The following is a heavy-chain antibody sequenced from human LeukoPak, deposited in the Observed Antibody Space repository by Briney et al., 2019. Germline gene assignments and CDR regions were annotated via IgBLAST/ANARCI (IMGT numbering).Heavy chain of an antibody. V-gene: IGHV6-1*01. J-gene: IGHJ4*02. D-gene: IGHD6-13*01. CDR3: ARAYPGYSSSWYYFDY. Sequence: SQTLSLTCAISGDSVSSNSAAWNWIRQSPSRGLEWLGRTYYRSKWYNDYAVSVKSRITTNPDTSKNQFSLQLNSVTPEDTAVYYCARAYPGYSSSWYYFDYWGQGTLVTVSS. CDR1: GDSVSSNSAA. CDR2: TYYRSKWYN.